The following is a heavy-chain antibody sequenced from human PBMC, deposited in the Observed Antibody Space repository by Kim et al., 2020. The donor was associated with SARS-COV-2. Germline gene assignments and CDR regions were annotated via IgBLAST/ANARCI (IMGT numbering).Heavy chain of an antibody. CDR3: AKDFWQFSANDY. Sequence: GGSLRLSCAASGFSFTNNAMNWVRQAPGKGLEWVAGIGGDERTYYADPVNGRFTISRDNSKSTLYLEMNSLRADDTARYYCAKDFWQFSANDYWGQGTLV. CDR1: GFSFTNNA. D-gene: IGHD3-3*01. CDR2: IGGDERT. J-gene: IGHJ4*02. V-gene: IGHV3-23*01.